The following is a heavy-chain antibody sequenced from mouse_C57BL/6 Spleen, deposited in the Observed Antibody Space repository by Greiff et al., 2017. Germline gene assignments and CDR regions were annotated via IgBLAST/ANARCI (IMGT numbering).Heavy chain of an antibody. D-gene: IGHD1-1*01. CDR1: GYTFTSYW. CDR2: IHPNSGST. V-gene: IGHV1-64*01. CDR3: ARAATGVAFDY. J-gene: IGHJ2*01. Sequence: QVQLQQPGAELVKPGASVKLSCKASGYTFTSYWMHWVKQRPGQGLEWIGMIHPNSGSTNYNEKFKSKVTLTVDKSSSTAYMQLSSLTSEDTAVYYCARAATGVAFDYWGQGTTLTVSS.